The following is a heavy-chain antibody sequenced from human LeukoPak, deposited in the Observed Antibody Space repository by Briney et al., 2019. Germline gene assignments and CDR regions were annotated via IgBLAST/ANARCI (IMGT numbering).Heavy chain of an antibody. Sequence: ASVKVSCKASGYTFTGYYLHWVRQAPGQGLEWMGWINPNSGDTKYAQKFQGRVTMTRDTSISTAYMELSRLRSGDTAVYYCARDRTSGSGSELDYWGQGTLVTVSS. CDR2: INPNSGDT. V-gene: IGHV1-2*02. D-gene: IGHD3-10*01. J-gene: IGHJ4*02. CDR1: GYTFTGYY. CDR3: ARDRTSGSGSELDY.